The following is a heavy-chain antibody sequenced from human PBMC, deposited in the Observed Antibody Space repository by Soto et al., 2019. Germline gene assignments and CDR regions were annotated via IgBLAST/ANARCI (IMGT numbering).Heavy chain of an antibody. CDR2: INSDGSST. CDR1: VFTLSAYA. CDR3: VKDGIRGGDYSKYYYYGLDV. J-gene: IGHJ6*02. Sequence: GGSLTLSCAAPVFTLSAYAMSWVRQPPGKGLVWVSRINSDGSSTSYADSVKDRFTISRDNAKNTLYLQMNSLRAEDTAVYYCVKDGIRGGDYSKYYYYGLDVWGQGTTVTVSS. D-gene: IGHD2-21*02. V-gene: IGHV3-74*01.